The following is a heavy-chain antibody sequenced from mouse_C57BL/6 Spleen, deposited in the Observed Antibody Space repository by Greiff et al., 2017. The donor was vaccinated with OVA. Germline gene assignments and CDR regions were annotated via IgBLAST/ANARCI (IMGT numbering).Heavy chain of an antibody. D-gene: IGHD2-4*01. CDR3: LPLYYDYDPYFDY. CDR1: GYTFTSYW. Sequence: VKLQQPGTELVKPGASVKLSCKASGYTFTSYWMHWVKQRPGQGLEWIGNINPSNGGTNYNEKFKSKATLTVDKSSSTAYMQLSSLTSEDSAVYYCLPLYYDYDPYFDYWGQGTTLTVSS. CDR2: INPSNGGT. J-gene: IGHJ2*01. V-gene: IGHV1-53*01.